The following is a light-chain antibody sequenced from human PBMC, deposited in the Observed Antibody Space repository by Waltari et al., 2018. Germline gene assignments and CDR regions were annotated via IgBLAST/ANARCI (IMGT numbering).Light chain of an antibody. J-gene: IGKJ2*01. CDR3: QQSYSSPYT. Sequence: DIHMTQAPSSLSASVGDRVTITCRASQNIITYLNWYQHKPGRAPEVLIYGVSSLYSGVPSRLSGSGSGTDFTLTIPSLQPEDFGIYYCQQSYSSPYTFGQGTKLEIK. CDR2: GVS. V-gene: IGKV1-39*01. CDR1: QNIITY.